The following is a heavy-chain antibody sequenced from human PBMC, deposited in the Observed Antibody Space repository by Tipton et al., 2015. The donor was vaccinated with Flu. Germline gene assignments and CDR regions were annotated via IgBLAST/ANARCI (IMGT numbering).Heavy chain of an antibody. CDR1: GFTFDWYW. V-gene: IGHV3-7*04. Sequence: SLRLSCAASGFTFDWYWMSWVRQAPGKGLEWVANIKEDGSESYYVDSVKGRFTISRDNAKNSLSLQMKSLRVEDTAVYYCARAMDVWGKGTTVTVSS. CDR2: IKEDGSES. J-gene: IGHJ6*04. CDR3: ARAMDV.